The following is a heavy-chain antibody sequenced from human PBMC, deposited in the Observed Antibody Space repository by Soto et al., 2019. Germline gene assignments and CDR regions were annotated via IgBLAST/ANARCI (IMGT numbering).Heavy chain of an antibody. CDR2: IYWDDDK. Sequence: QITLKESGPTLVKPTQTLTLTCTFSGFSLSTSGVGVGWIRQPPGKALEWLALIYWDDDKRYSPSLKSRLTITKDTTNNQVVLTMTNMDPVDTATYYCAHSPAIAPLGYLDYWGQGTLVTVSS. D-gene: IGHD6-13*01. V-gene: IGHV2-5*02. CDR3: AHSPAIAPLGYLDY. J-gene: IGHJ4*02. CDR1: GFSLSTSGVG.